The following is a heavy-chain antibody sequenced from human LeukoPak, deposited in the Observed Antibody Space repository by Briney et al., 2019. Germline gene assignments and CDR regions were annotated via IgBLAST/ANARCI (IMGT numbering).Heavy chain of an antibody. V-gene: IGHV4-39*07. J-gene: IGHJ5*02. D-gene: IGHD2-2*02. CDR1: GGSISSYY. Sequence: PSETLSLTCGVSGGSISSYYWGWIRQPPGKGLQWIGSVYYSGSTYYNPSLQSRVTISVDTSKNHFSLKLSSVTAADTAVYYCARDSPDCGSTTCYKDWFDPWGQGTLVTVSS. CDR2: VYYSGST. CDR3: ARDSPDCGSTTCYKDWFDP.